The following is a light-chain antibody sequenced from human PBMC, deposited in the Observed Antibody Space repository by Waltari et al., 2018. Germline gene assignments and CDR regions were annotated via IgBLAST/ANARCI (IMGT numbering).Light chain of an antibody. V-gene: IGKV1-39*01. J-gene: IGKJ3*01. Sequence: DFQMTQSPSSLSASVGDRGPITCRASQDISNYLNWYQQKPGKAPKVLISAASILESGVPSRFSGSGSGTDFTLTINSLQPEDFATYFCQQSYSIPRTFGPGTKVDI. CDR3: QQSYSIPRT. CDR1: QDISNY. CDR2: AAS.